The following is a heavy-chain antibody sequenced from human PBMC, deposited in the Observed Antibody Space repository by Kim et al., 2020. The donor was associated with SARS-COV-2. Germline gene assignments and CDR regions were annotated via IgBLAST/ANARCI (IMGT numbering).Heavy chain of an antibody. V-gene: IGHV5-51*01. CDR1: GYSFTSYW. J-gene: IGHJ6*02. Sequence: GESLKISCKGSGYSFTSYWIGWVRQMPGKGLEWMGIIYPGDSDTRYSPSFQGQVTISADKSISTAYLQWSSLKASDTAMYYCARLQGDSGWLQLSGYYYYGMDVWGQGTTVTVSS. CDR3: ARLQGDSGWLQLSGYYYYGMDV. CDR2: IYPGDSDT. D-gene: IGHD5-12*01.